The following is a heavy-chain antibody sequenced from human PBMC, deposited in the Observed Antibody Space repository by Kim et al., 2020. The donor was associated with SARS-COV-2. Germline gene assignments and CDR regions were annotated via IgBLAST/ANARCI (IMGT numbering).Heavy chain of an antibody. Sequence: ASVKVSCKASGYTFTGYYMHWVRQAPGQGLEWMGRINPNSGGTNYAQKFQGRVTMTRDMSISTAYMELSRLRSDDTAVYYCARTVSLRALDYWGQGTLVTVSS. J-gene: IGHJ4*02. CDR2: INPNSGGT. D-gene: IGHD4-17*01. V-gene: IGHV1-2*06. CDR1: GYTFTGYY. CDR3: ARTVSLRALDY.